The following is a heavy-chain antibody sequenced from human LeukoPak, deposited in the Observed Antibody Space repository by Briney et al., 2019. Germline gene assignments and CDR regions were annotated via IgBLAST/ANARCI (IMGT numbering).Heavy chain of an antibody. CDR2: FDPEDGET. D-gene: IGHD5-24*01. J-gene: IGHJ4*02. CDR1: GYTLTELS. V-gene: IGHV1-24*01. CDR3: AREMATTDLDY. Sequence: ASVKVSCKVSGYTLTELSMHWVRQAPGKGLEWMGGFDPEDGETIYAQKFQGRVTMTRNTSISTAYMELSSLRSEDTAVYYCAREMATTDLDYWGQGTLVTVSS.